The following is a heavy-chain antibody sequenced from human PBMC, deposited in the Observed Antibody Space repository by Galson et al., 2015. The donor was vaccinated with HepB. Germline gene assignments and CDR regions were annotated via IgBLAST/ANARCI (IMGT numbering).Heavy chain of an antibody. CDR1: GFTFSSYW. CDR2: IKQDGSEK. D-gene: IGHD3-10*01. J-gene: IGHJ5*02. Sequence: SLRLSCAASGFTFSSYWMSWVRQAPGKGLEWVANIKQDGSEKYYVDSVKGRFTISRDNAKNSLYLQMNSLRAEDTAVYYCARDRELEWFGELSYWFDPWGQGTLVTVSS. CDR3: ARDRELEWFGELSYWFDP. V-gene: IGHV3-7*03.